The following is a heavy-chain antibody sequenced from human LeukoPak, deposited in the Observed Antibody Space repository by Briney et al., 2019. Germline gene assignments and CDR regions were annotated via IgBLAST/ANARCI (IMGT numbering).Heavy chain of an antibody. CDR2: MKGDGSQK. V-gene: IGHV3-7*01. Sequence: GGSLRLSCAASGFTFSSYWMSWVRQAPGKGLEWVANMKGDGSQKYYVDSVKGRFTISRDNAKNSLYLQMNNLRAEDTAVYYWGSFWSGYFDSWGRGTLVTASS. CDR1: GFTFSSYW. J-gene: IGHJ4*02. D-gene: IGHD3-3*01. CDR3: GSFWSGYFDS.